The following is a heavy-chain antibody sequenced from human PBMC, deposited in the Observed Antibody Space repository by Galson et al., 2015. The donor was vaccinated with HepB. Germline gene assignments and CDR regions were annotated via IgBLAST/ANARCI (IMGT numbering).Heavy chain of an antibody. CDR1: GFTFSNSA. Sequence: SLRLSCAASGFTFSNSAMSWVRQAPGKGLDWVSAVSGTDGGTYYADSVKGRFTISRDDAKNTLYLQMNSLRAEDTAVYYCAKHYHDSSERGDAFDICGPGTMVTVSS. V-gene: IGHV3-23*01. CDR2: VSGTDGGT. J-gene: IGHJ3*02. D-gene: IGHD3-22*01. CDR3: AKHYHDSSERGDAFDI.